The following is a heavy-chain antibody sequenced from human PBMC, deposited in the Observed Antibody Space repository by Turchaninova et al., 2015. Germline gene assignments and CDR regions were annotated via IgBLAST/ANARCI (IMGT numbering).Heavy chain of an antibody. CDR3: AMRYCTGTGCYPYFDF. J-gene: IGHJ4*02. V-gene: IGHV3-74*01. CDR1: GITFIMYW. Sequence: EVQLVASGGGLVKHGGALRLSWASSGITFIMYWIYWVRQAPGKGRVWGSRSSSDGSTTTYADSVEGRVTISRDNAKNTLYLQMNSLRAEDTAVYYCAMRYCTGTGCYPYFDFWGQGTLVTVSS. CDR2: SSSDGSTT. D-gene: IGHD2-2*01.